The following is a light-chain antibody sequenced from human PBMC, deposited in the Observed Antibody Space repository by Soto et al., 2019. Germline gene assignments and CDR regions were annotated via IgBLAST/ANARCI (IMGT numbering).Light chain of an antibody. CDR1: QSVRSSY. V-gene: IGKV3-20*01. CDR2: GVS. Sequence: EIVLTQSPGTLSLSPGERATLSCRASQSVRSSYLAWYQKKLGQAPRLLIYGVSNRATGIPDRFRGSVSGTDFTLTISRLESEDFAVYYCQQYGTSPRTFGQGTKVEIK. J-gene: IGKJ1*01. CDR3: QQYGTSPRT.